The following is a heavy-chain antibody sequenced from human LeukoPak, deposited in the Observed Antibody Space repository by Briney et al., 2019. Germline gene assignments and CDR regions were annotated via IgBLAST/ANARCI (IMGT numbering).Heavy chain of an antibody. D-gene: IGHD3-22*01. CDR3: ARTYFDSSGYYYADY. Sequence: KPSETLSLTCTVSGGSISSHYWSWIRQPPGKGLEWIGEINHSGSTNYNPSLKSRVTISVDTSKNQFSLRLSSVTAADTAVYYCARTYFDSSGYYYADYWGQGTLVTVSS. CDR1: GGSISSHY. V-gene: IGHV4-34*01. J-gene: IGHJ4*02. CDR2: INHSGST.